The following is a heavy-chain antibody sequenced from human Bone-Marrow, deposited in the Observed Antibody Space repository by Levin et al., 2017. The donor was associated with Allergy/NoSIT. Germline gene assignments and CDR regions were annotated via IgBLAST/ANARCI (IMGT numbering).Heavy chain of an antibody. CDR2: IYYSGST. J-gene: IGHJ6*02. V-gene: IGHV4-39*07. D-gene: IGHD6-19*01. Sequence: SQTLSLTCTVSGGSISSSSYYWGWIRQPPGKGLEWIGSIYYSGSTYYNPSLKSRVTISVDTSKNQFSLKLSSVTAAVTAVYYCARASSGWPYYYYGMDVWGQGTTVTVSS. CDR1: GGSISSSSYY. CDR3: ARASSGWPYYYYGMDV.